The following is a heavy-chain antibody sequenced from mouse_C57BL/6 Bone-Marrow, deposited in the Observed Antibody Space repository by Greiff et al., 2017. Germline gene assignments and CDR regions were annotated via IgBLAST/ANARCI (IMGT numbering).Heavy chain of an antibody. J-gene: IGHJ3*01. V-gene: IGHV1-85*01. CDR1: GYTFTSYE. CDR2: IYPRDGST. D-gene: IGHD1-1*01. CDR3: ARSLTTVVATEGFAY. Sequence: QVHVKQSGPELVKPGASVKLSCKASGYTFTSYEINWVKQRPGQGLEWIGWIYPRDGSTKYNEKFKGKATLTVYTSSSTAYMERHSLTSEYSAVYFCARSLTTVVATEGFAYWGQGTLVTVSA.